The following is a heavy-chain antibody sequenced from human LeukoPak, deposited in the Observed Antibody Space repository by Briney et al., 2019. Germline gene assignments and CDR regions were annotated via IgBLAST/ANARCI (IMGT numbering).Heavy chain of an antibody. CDR2: ISSSSSYI. Sequence: GGSLRLSCAASGFTFSSYSMNWVRQAPGKGLEWVSSISSSSSYIYYADSVKGRFTISRDNAKNSLYLQMNSLRAEDTAVYYCARDYLPYCGGDCHTTNDAFDIWGQGTMVTVSS. V-gene: IGHV3-21*01. D-gene: IGHD2-21*02. CDR3: ARDYLPYCGGDCHTTNDAFDI. CDR1: GFTFSSYS. J-gene: IGHJ3*02.